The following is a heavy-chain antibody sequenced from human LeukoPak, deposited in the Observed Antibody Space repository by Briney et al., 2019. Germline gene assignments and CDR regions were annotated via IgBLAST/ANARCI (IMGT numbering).Heavy chain of an antibody. J-gene: IGHJ3*01. Sequence: ASVKVSSKASGYTFDENHIHWVRQAPGQGPEWMGWINPKSGATDSAQQFQGRLTITRDTSIGTASMDLSGLRLDDTGIYYCARAGDESTGHYDSLHFWGQGTMVTVSS. CDR3: ARAGDESTGHYDSLHF. D-gene: IGHD2-8*02. CDR2: INPKSGAT. CDR1: GYTFDENH. V-gene: IGHV1-2*02.